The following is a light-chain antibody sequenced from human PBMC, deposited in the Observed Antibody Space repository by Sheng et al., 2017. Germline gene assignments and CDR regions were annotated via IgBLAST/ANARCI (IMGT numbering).Light chain of an antibody. CDR2: GVS. V-gene: IGKV3-11*01. J-gene: IGKJ4*01. Sequence: EIVLTQSPDTLSLSPGERATVSCRASQSVYNYLAWYQQKPGQAPRLIISGVSNRATGIPARFSGSGSGTDFTLTISSLEPEDSALYFCQQRSNWPQVSFGGGTKVEVK. CDR3: QQRSNWPQVS. CDR1: QSVYNY.